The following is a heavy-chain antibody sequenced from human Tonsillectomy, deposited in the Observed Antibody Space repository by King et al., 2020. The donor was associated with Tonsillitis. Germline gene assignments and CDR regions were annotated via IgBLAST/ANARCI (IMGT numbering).Heavy chain of an antibody. CDR3: TTDFNTRASEGYYYYYYGMDV. J-gene: IGHJ6*02. Sequence: VQLVESGGGLVKPGGSLRLSCAASGFTFSNAWMSWVRQAPGKGLEWVGRIKSKTDGGTTDYAAPVKGRFTISRDDSKNTLYLQMNSLKTEDTAVYYCTTDFNTRASEGYYYYYYGMDVWGHGTTVTVSS. D-gene: IGHD2-2*01. CDR1: GFTFSNAW. V-gene: IGHV3-15*01. CDR2: IKSKTDGGTT.